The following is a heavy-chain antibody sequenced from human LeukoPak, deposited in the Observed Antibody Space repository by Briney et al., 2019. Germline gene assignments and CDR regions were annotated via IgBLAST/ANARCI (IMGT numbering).Heavy chain of an antibody. D-gene: IGHD1-26*01. J-gene: IGHJ4*02. CDR2: IRFNGSNK. CDR1: GFTFSNYG. V-gene: IGHV3-30*02. CDR3: AKDTWRWELPTYYFDY. Sequence: GGSLRLSCAASGFTFSNYGMHWVRQAPGKGLEWVAFIRFNGSNKYYADSVKGRFTISRDNSKNTLYLQMNSLRGEDTAVYFCAKDTWRWELPTYYFDYWGQGTLVTVSS.